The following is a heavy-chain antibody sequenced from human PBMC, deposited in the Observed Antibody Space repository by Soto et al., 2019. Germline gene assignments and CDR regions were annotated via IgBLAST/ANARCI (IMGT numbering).Heavy chain of an antibody. D-gene: IGHD6-19*01. CDR3: AKESSSGWSPFDS. J-gene: IGHJ4*02. CDR1: GYTFSGYF. Sequence: ASVKVSCKASGYTFSGYFIHWVRQAPGQGLEWMGWINPKSGGTNYAQNFQGRVTLTRDTSITTAYMEVNSLRSDDTALYYCAKESSSGWSPFDSRGQGTLVTVSS. V-gene: IGHV1-2*02. CDR2: INPKSGGT.